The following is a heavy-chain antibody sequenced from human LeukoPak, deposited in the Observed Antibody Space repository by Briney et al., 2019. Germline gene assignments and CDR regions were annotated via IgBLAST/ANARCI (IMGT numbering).Heavy chain of an antibody. Sequence: GESLKISCKGSGYSFTSYRIGWVRQMPGKGLEWMGIIYPGDSDTRYSPSFQGQVTISADKSISTAYLQWSSLKASDTAMYYCARCITMVRGVTNWFDPWGQGTLVTVSS. CDR3: ARCITMVRGVTNWFDP. V-gene: IGHV5-51*01. CDR2: IYPGDSDT. D-gene: IGHD3-10*01. CDR1: GYSFTSYR. J-gene: IGHJ5*02.